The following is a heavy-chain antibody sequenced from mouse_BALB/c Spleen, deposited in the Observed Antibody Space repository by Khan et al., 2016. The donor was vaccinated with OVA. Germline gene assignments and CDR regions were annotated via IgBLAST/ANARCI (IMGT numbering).Heavy chain of an antibody. CDR1: GYTFTDFA. Sequence: QVQLQQPGAELVRPGVSVKISCKGSGYTFTDFAMHWVKQSHAKSLEWIGIISTYYGDASYNQKFKGKATMTVDKSSSTAYMELARLTSEDSAISYCARGSGNSRFAYWGQGTLVTVSA. J-gene: IGHJ3*01. CDR3: ARGSGNSRFAY. D-gene: IGHD1-3*01. CDR2: ISTYYGDA. V-gene: IGHV1S137*01.